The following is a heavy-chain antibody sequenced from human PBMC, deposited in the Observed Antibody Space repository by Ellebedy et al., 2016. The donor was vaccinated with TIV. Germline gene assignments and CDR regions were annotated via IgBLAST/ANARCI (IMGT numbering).Heavy chain of an antibody. CDR2: INHSGNT. J-gene: IGHJ4*02. V-gene: IGHV4-34*01. D-gene: IGHD6-6*01. Sequence: SETLSLTCAVYGGSFSGYYWSWIRQPPGRGLEWIGEINHSGNTNYNPSLKSRVTISVDTSKNQFSLKLSSVTAADTAVYYCARGPQQLVMTPFDYWGQGTLVTVSS. CDR1: GGSFSGYY. CDR3: ARGPQQLVMTPFDY.